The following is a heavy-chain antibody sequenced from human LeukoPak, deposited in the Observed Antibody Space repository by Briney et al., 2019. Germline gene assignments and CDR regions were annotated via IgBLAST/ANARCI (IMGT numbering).Heavy chain of an antibody. CDR1: GGSISNYY. D-gene: IGHD3-22*01. Sequence: SETLSLTCTVSGGSISNYYWSWIRQPAGKGLEWIGRIHTSGSTNYNPSLKSRITMSVDTSKNQFSLKLSSVTAADTAVYYCARAHLNYYDSSGHRGAFDIWGQGTMVTVSS. V-gene: IGHV4-4*07. CDR2: IHTSGST. CDR3: ARAHLNYYDSSGHRGAFDI. J-gene: IGHJ3*02.